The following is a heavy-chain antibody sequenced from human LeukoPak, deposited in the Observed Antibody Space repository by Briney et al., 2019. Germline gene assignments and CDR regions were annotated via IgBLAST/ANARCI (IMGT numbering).Heavy chain of an antibody. J-gene: IGHJ4*02. V-gene: IGHV3-30-3*01. CDR3: ATTRRYQLLSIYFDY. Sequence: PGGSLRLSCEASGFKFFTFAIHWVRRAPGKGLEWVAIISFDGSNKYYGDSVKGRFTISRDNSKNTLYLQINSLRAEDTAVYYCATTRRYQLLSIYFDYWGQGTLVTVSS. D-gene: IGHD2-2*01. CDR2: ISFDGSNK. CDR1: GFKFFTFA.